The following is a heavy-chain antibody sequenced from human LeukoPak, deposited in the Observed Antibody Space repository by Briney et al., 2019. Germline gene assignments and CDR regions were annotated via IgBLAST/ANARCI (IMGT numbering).Heavy chain of an antibody. CDR3: ARGGPYYDILTGWSGYWFDP. V-gene: IGHV4-59*01. CDR1: GGINRSYH. Sequence: PSETLSLTCTGTGGINRSYHWSWIRPPPGKELDGIGYIYYSGSTKYNPPLNSQVTIPVHPSQYQFSLELSSVTAASTAVYYWARGGPYYDILTGWSGYWFDPWGRGTLVTVSS. CDR2: IYYSGST. J-gene: IGHJ5*02. D-gene: IGHD3-9*01.